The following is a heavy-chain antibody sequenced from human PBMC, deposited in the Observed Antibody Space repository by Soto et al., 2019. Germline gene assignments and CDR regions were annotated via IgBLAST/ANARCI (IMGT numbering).Heavy chain of an antibody. CDR3: ASERPSYGMDV. Sequence: QVQLVQSGAEVKKPGASVKVSCKASGYTFTSYDINWVRQATGQGLEWMGWMNPNSGNTGYAQKLQGRLTMTRNTCISTAYTELSSLRPEATAVYSCASERPSYGMDVWGQGTTVTVSS. CDR1: GYTFTSYD. CDR2: MNPNSGNT. V-gene: IGHV1-8*01. J-gene: IGHJ6*02.